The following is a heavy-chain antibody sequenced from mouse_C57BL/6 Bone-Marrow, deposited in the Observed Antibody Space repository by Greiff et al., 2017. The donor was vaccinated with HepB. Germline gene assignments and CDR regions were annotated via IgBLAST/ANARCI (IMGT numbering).Heavy chain of an antibody. J-gene: IGHJ2*01. D-gene: IGHD1-1*01. Sequence: QVQLQQSGAELVRPGTSVKMSCKASGYTFTNYWIGWAKQRPGHGLEWIGDIYPGGGYTKYNEKFKGKATLTADKSSSTAYMQFSSLTSEDSAIYYCARLRLTTVVGFDYWGQGTTLTVSS. CDR2: IYPGGGYT. V-gene: IGHV1-63*01. CDR3: ARLRLTTVVGFDY. CDR1: GYTFTNYW.